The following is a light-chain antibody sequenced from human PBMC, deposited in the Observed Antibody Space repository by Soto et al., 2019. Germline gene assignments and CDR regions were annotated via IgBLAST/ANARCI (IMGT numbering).Light chain of an antibody. CDR2: DAS. Sequence: DIQMTQSPYTLSASVGDRVTITCRASQGISTWLAWYQQKPGPAPKLLIYDASSLESGVPSRFSGSGSGTEFTLTISSLQPDDYATYYCQQYSSYSRTFGQGTKVEIK. CDR3: QQYSSYSRT. J-gene: IGKJ1*01. CDR1: QGISTW. V-gene: IGKV1-5*01.